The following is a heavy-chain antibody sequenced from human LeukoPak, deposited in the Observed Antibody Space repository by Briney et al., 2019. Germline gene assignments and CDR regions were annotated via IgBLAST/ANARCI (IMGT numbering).Heavy chain of an antibody. CDR1: GSSFTSYW. CDR2: IQPRDSET. J-gene: IGHJ5*01. CDR3: ARRTYDVLTGTPSSVRKNWFDS. D-gene: IGHD3-9*01. Sequence: GASLQISCKGSGSSFTSYWIGWVRPLPGKGLEWMGIIQPRDSETRYSPSFQGQVTMSADKSITTAYLQWTSLKVSDTAMYYCARRTYDVLTGTPSSVRKNWFDSWGQGTLVTVSS. V-gene: IGHV5-51*01.